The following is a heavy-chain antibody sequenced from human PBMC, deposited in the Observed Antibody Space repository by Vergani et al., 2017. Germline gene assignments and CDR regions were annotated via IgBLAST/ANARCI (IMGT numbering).Heavy chain of an antibody. J-gene: IGHJ6*03. CDR3: ARGYCSSTSCNPYYYYMGV. Sequence: QVQLQESGPGLVKPSQTLSLTCTVSGGSISSGGYYWSWIRQHPGKGLEWIGYIYYSGSTYYNPSLKSRVTISVDTSKNQFSLKLSSVTAADTAVYYCARGYCSSTSCNPYYYYMGVWGKGTTVTVSS. D-gene: IGHD2-2*01. CDR2: IYYSGST. V-gene: IGHV4-31*03. CDR1: GGSISSGGYY.